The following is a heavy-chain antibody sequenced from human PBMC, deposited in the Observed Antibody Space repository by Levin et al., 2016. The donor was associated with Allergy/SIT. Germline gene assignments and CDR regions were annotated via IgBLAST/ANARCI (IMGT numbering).Heavy chain of an antibody. Sequence: GSLRLSCTVSGGSISGFYWNWIRQAPGKGLEWIGFIYYTGRTSYNPSLKNRVAISVDSPKNQFSLRLHSVTPADTAIYYCAQDTSGPWGPGILVNVSS. J-gene: IGHJ5*02. V-gene: IGHV4-59*01. CDR1: GGSISGFY. CDR3: AQDTSGP. D-gene: IGHD2-2*01. CDR2: IYYTGRT.